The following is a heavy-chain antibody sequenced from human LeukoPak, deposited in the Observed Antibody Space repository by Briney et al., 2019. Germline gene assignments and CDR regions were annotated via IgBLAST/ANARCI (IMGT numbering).Heavy chain of an antibody. Sequence: VASVKVSCKASGYTFTGYYMHWVRQAPGQGLEWMGWINPNSGGTNYAQNFQGRVTMTRDTSISTAYMELSRLRSDDTAVYYCARGNYDILTGYVDYWGQGTLVTVSS. CDR2: INPNSGGT. J-gene: IGHJ4*02. CDR1: GYTFTGYY. D-gene: IGHD3-9*01. V-gene: IGHV1-2*02. CDR3: ARGNYDILTGYVDY.